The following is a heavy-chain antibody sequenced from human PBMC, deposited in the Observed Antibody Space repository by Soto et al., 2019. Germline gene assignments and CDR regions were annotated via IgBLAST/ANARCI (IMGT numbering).Heavy chain of an antibody. CDR2: IYYSGST. D-gene: IGHD1-26*01. J-gene: IGHJ4*02. CDR3: ASQPKGEMANFDY. Sequence: SETLSLTCTVSGGSISSSSYYWGWIRQPPGKGLEWIGSIYYSGSTYYNLSLKSRVTISVDTSKNQFSLKLSSVTAADTAVYYCASQPKGEMANFDYWGQGTLVTVSS. CDR1: GGSISSSSYY. V-gene: IGHV4-39*01.